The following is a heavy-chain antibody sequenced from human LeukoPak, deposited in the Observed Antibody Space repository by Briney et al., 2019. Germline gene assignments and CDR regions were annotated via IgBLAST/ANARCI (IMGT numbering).Heavy chain of an antibody. Sequence: PSETLSLTCAVYSESFIGYYWSWIRQPPGKGLEWIGEINHSGSTNYNPSLKSRVTISIDTSKNQFSLKLTSVTAADTAVYYCTIHPDLDSPRRNYYFDYWGQGTLVTVSS. J-gene: IGHJ4*02. V-gene: IGHV4-34*01. CDR1: SESFIGYY. CDR2: INHSGST. D-gene: IGHD3/OR15-3a*01. CDR3: TIHPDLDSPRRNYYFDY.